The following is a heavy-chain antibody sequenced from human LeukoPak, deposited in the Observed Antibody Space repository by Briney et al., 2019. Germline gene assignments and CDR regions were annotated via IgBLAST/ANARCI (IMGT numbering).Heavy chain of an antibody. Sequence: PGGSLRLSCAASGFTFSSYEMKWVRQAPGKGLEWVSYISSSGSAIYYADSVKGRFTISRDNAKNSLYLQMNSLRAEDTAVYYCASVGYSSGSYYFDYWGQGTLVTASS. CDR1: GFTFSSYE. CDR3: ASVGYSSGSYYFDY. D-gene: IGHD6-19*01. CDR2: ISSSGSAI. J-gene: IGHJ4*02. V-gene: IGHV3-48*03.